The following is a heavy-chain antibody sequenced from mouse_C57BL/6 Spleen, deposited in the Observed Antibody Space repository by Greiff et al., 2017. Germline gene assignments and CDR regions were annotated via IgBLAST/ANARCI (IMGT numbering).Heavy chain of an antibody. CDR1: GYTFTSYW. CDR3: ARKPYPTVFITTVVATGYFDY. J-gene: IGHJ2*01. CDR2: IHPNSGST. D-gene: IGHD1-1*01. V-gene: IGHV1-64*01. Sequence: QVQLQQPGAELVKPGASVKLSCKASGYTFTSYWMHWVKQRPGQGLAWIGMIHPNSGSTNYNEKFKSKATLTVDKSSSTAYMQLSSLTSEDSAVYYCARKPYPTVFITTVVATGYFDYWGQGTTLTVSS.